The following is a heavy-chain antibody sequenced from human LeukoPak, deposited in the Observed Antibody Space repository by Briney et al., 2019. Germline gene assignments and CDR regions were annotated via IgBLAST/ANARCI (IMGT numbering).Heavy chain of an antibody. CDR1: GFTFSAHG. Sequence: PGGSLRLSCAASGFTFSAHGMHWVRQTPGKGLEWVAFIRFDGSNKYYADSVKGRFTISRDNSKNTLYLQMNCLRAEDTAVYYCAKPMVAVAALYYYYYYMDVWGKGTTVTISS. D-gene: IGHD6-19*01. CDR2: IRFDGSNK. J-gene: IGHJ6*03. CDR3: AKPMVAVAALYYYYYYMDV. V-gene: IGHV3-30*02.